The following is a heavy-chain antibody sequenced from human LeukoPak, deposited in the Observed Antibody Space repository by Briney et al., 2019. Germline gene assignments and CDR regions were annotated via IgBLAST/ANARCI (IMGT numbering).Heavy chain of an antibody. CDR1: GYTFTSYY. D-gene: IGHD3-22*01. CDR3: ARDSGGGGYNLRY. J-gene: IGHJ4*02. CDR2: INCSGGST. Sequence: ASVKVSCKASGYTFTSYYMNWVRQAPGQGLEWMGIINCSGGSTSYAQKFQGRVTMTRDTSTSTVYMEVSSLRSEDTAVYYCARDSGGGGYNLRYWGQGTLVTVSS. V-gene: IGHV1-46*01.